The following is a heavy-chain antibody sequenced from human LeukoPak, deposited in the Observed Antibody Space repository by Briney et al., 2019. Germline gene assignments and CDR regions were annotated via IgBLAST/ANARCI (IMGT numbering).Heavy chain of an antibody. CDR1: GGSISSGGYS. CDR3: ASRFYGSGSYYKKGGDY. Sequence: SETLSLTCAVSGGSISSGGYSWSWIRQPPGKGLEWIGSIYYSGSTYYNPSLKSRVTISVDTSKNQFSLKLSSVTAADTAVYYCASRFYGSGSYYKKGGDYWGQGTLVTVSS. V-gene: IGHV4-39*01. D-gene: IGHD3-10*01. J-gene: IGHJ4*02. CDR2: IYYSGST.